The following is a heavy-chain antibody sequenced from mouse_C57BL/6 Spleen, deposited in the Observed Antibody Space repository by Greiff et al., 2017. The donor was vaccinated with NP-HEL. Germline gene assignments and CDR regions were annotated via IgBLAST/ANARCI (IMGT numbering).Heavy chain of an antibody. J-gene: IGHJ2*01. V-gene: IGHV1-7*01. CDR1: GYTFTSYW. CDR3: ASPLDYDVHYFDY. D-gene: IGHD2-4*01. CDR2: INPSSGYT. Sequence: QVQLQQSGAELAKPGASVKLSCKASGYTFTSYWMHWVKQRPGQGLEWIGYINPSSGYTKYNQKFKDKATLTADKSSSTAYMQLSSLTYEDSAVYYCASPLDYDVHYFDYWGQGTTLTVSS.